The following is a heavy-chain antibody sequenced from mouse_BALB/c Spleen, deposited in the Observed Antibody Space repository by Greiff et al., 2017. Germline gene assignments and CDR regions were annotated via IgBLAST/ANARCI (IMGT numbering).Heavy chain of an antibody. Sequence: VKLVESGPELVRPGESVKISCKGSGYTFTDYAMPWVKQSHAKSLKWIGVISIYYDNTNYNHKFKGKATMTVDKSSSTAYMELARLTSEDSAIYYCARYSFAMDYWGQGTSVTVSS. CDR3: ARYSFAMDY. V-gene: IGHV1-67*01. CDR1: GYTFTDYA. CDR2: ISIYYDNT. J-gene: IGHJ4*01.